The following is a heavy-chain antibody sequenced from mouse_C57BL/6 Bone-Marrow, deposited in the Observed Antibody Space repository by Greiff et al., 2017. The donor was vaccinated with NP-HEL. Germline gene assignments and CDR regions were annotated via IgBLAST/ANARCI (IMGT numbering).Heavy chain of an antibody. CDR3: DRYYCGSRGWYFDI. V-gene: IGHV1-72*01. CDR2: IDPNSGGT. CDR1: GYTFTSYW. Sequence: QVQLQQPGADLVKPGASVKLSCKASGYTFTSYWMHWVKQRPGRGLEWIGRIDPNSGGTKSNEKFKTKATLTVDKPSSTAYMQLRSLTSEDSAVSYFDRYYCGSRGWYFDIWGTGTPVAVSS. D-gene: IGHD1-1*01. J-gene: IGHJ1*03.